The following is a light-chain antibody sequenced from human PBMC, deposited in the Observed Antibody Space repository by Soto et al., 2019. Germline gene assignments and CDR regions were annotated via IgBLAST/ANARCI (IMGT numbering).Light chain of an antibody. CDR1: QSVSSNY. CDR3: QQYGSTPLT. V-gene: IGKV3-20*01. Sequence: EIVLTQSPGTLSLSPGERAILSCRASQSVSSNYLAWYQQKSGQAPRLLIHGASSRATGIPDRFSGSGSGTDFTLTISRLEPEDFAVYYCQQYGSTPLTFGGGTKVEIK. J-gene: IGKJ4*01. CDR2: GAS.